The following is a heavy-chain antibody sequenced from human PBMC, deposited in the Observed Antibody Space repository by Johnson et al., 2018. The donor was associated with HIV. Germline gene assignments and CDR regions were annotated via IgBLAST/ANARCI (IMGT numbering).Heavy chain of an antibody. CDR2: IYSGGRT. CDR3: ARAPLGYCSSSTCITDAFDV. Sequence: VQLVESGGGLVQPGGSLRLSCAASGFTVSNIYMSWVRQAPGKGLEWVSVIYSGGRTDYADSVKGRFTISRDNSKNTRYLQMNGLRAEDTAVDYCARAPLGYCSSSTCITDAFDVWGQGTMVTVSS. V-gene: IGHV3-66*01. CDR1: GFTVSNIY. J-gene: IGHJ3*01. D-gene: IGHD2-2*03.